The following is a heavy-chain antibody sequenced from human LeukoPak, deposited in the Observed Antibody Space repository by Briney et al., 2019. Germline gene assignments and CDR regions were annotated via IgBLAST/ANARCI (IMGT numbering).Heavy chain of an antibody. CDR3: ARQRYSYGHSPFDY. J-gene: IGHJ4*02. Sequence: GESLKIYCKGCGCSFTSYWNGWVRQMPGKVLEWMGIIYPGDSDTRYSPSFQGQVTISADKSISTAYLQWSSLKASDTAMYYCARQRYSYGHSPFDYWGQGTLVSVSS. CDR1: GCSFTSYW. V-gene: IGHV5-51*01. D-gene: IGHD5-18*01. CDR2: IYPGDSDT.